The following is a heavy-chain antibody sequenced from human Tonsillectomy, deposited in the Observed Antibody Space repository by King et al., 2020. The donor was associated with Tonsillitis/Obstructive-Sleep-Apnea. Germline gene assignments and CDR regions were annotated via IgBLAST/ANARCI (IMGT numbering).Heavy chain of an antibody. Sequence: VQLVESGGGLVQPGGSLRLSCAASGLTFSSYAMSWVRQAPGKGLEWVSSISGSGSETYYGDSVKGRFTISRDNSKDTLYLQMNSLRAEDTAVYYWTKRPGYSTSGAFDIWGQGTMVTVSS. V-gene: IGHV3-23*04. J-gene: IGHJ3*02. CDR2: ISGSGSET. CDR3: TKRPGYSTSGAFDI. D-gene: IGHD6-6*01. CDR1: GLTFSSYA.